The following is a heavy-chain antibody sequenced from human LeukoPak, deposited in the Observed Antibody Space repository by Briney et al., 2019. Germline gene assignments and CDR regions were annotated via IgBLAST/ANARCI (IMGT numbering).Heavy chain of an antibody. CDR2: IHPRRGDT. CDR1: GYSFTAFY. J-gene: IGHJ4*02. Sequence: GASLKVSCKTSGYSFTAFYIHCVRQAPGQGLEWMWWIHPRRGDTNYAQKFEGRVTMTRDTSISTAYLDLSSLRSDDTAVYYCARDGDYGTGSYYRGCIDSWGQGTPVTVSP. CDR3: ARDGDYGTGSYYRGCIDS. D-gene: IGHD3-10*01. V-gene: IGHV1-2*02.